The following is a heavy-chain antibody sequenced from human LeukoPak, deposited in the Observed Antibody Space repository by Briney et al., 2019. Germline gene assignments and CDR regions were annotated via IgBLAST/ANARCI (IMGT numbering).Heavy chain of an antibody. J-gene: IGHJ3*02. CDR3: AKGGGSYLRGAFDI. CDR2: ISYDGSNE. CDR1: GFTLRHYR. D-gene: IGHD1-26*01. V-gene: IGHV3-30*18. Sequence: GGPLRLPCDPSGFTLRHYRVLGPREAPGEGVVGVAVISYDGSNEYYADSVKGRFIISRDNSKNTLYLQMNSLRAEDTAVYYCAKGGGSYLRGAFDIWGQGTMVTVSS.